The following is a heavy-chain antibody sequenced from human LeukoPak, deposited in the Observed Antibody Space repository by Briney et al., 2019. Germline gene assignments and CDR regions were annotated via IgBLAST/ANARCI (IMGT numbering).Heavy chain of an antibody. CDR3: ARLGTYSSSLIDY. CDR2: IYDSGST. CDR1: GDAISTYY. V-gene: IGHV4-59*01. J-gene: IGHJ4*02. D-gene: IGHD6-13*01. Sequence: SETLSLTCTVSGDAISTYYWSWIRQPPGKGLEWIGYIYDSGSTNYNPSLKSRVTISVDTSKNQFSLKLSSVTAADTAVYYCARLGTYSSSLIDYWGQGTLVTVSS.